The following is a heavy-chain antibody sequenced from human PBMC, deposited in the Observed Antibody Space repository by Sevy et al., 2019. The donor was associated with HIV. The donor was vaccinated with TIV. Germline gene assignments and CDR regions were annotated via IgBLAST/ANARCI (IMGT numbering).Heavy chain of an antibody. CDR1: GFTFSSFS. Sequence: GGSLRLSCAASGFTFSSFSMNWVRQAPGKGLERVSSISSSSTYIYYADSVKGRFTISRDNAKNSLYLQMNSLRAEDTAVYYCARGLYDILTSYYNGPLGSDYWGQGTLVTVSS. CDR2: ISSSSTYI. CDR3: ARGLYDILTSYYNGPLGSDY. D-gene: IGHD3-9*01. J-gene: IGHJ4*02. V-gene: IGHV3-21*01.